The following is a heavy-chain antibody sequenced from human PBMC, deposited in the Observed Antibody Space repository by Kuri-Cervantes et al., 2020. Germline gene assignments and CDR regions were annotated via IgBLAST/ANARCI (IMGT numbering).Heavy chain of an antibody. V-gene: IGHV4-39*01. CDR1: GDSISTSNYD. J-gene: IGHJ3*02. Sequence: SETLSLTWTVSGDSISTSNYDWGWIRQPPGKGLEWVGRFYYSGNTYSGDTYYTPSLKNRVTISVDTSKNQFSLKLSSVTAADSAVYYCARPITGTTWVAFHIWGLGTMVTVSS. D-gene: IGHD1-7*01. CDR3: ARPITGTTWVAFHI. CDR2: FYYSGNTYSGDT.